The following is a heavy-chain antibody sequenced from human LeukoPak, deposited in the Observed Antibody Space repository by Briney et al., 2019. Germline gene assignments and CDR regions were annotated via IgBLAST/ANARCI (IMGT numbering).Heavy chain of an antibody. CDR2: ISYDGSNK. Sequence: GGSLRLSCAASGFTFSSYGMHWVRQAPGKGLEWVAVISYDGSNKYYADSVKGRFTISRDNSKNTLYLQMNSLRAEDTAVYYCARVHAYWGQGTLVTVSS. J-gene: IGHJ4*02. V-gene: IGHV3-30*03. CDR3: ARVHAY. CDR1: GFTFSSYG.